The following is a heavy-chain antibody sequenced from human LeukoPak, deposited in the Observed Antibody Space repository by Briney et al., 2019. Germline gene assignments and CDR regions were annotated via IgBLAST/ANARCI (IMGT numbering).Heavy chain of an antibody. Sequence: PSETLSLTCTVSGGSISSSSYYWGWIRQPPGKGLEWIGSIYYSGSTYYNPSLKSRVTISVDTSKNQFSLKLNSVTAADTALYYCDTFGTYYYDGRDWGQGTLVTVSS. CDR2: IYYSGST. CDR3: DTFGTYYYDGRD. V-gene: IGHV4-39*01. CDR1: GGSISSSSYY. D-gene: IGHD3-22*01. J-gene: IGHJ4*02.